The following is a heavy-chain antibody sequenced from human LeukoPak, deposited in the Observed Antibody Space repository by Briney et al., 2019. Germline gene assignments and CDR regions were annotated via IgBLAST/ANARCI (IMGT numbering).Heavy chain of an antibody. V-gene: IGHV1-69*04. CDR2: IIPILGIA. Sequence: SVKVSCKASGGTYSSYSISGVRQAPRQGLEWMGRIIPILGIANYAQKFQGRLTITADKSTSTAYMELSSLRSEDTAVYYCAREVVADPFDYWGQGTLVTVPS. D-gene: IGHD2-15*01. J-gene: IGHJ4*02. CDR3: AREVVADPFDY. CDR1: GGTYSSYS.